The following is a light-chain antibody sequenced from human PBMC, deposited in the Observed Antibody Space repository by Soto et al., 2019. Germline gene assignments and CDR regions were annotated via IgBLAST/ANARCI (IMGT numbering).Light chain of an antibody. CDR3: QQFNTYPLT. V-gene: IGKV1-13*02. CDR1: QGISSD. Sequence: AIQLTQSPSSLSASVGDRVTITCRASQGISSDLAWFQQRPGKPPKLLIYDASSLESGVPSRFGGSGSGTDFTLTISSLQPEDFATYYCQQFNTYPLTFGQGTKVEIK. CDR2: DAS. J-gene: IGKJ1*01.